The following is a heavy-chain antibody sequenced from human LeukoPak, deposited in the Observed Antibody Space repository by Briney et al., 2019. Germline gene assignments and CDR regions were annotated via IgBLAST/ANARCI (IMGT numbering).Heavy chain of an antibody. CDR3: ARDVGFGELSI. D-gene: IGHD3-10*01. CDR1: GFTFSSYA. CDR2: ISGSGGST. V-gene: IGHV3-23*01. J-gene: IGHJ3*02. Sequence: PGGSLRLSCAASGFTFSSYAMSWVRQAPGKGLEWVSAISGSGGSTYYADSVKGRFTISRDNSKNTLYLQMSSLRVEDTAVYYCARDVGFGELSIWGQGTMVTVSS.